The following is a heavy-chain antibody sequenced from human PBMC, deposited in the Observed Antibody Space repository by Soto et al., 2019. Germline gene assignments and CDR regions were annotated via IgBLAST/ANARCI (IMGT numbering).Heavy chain of an antibody. Sequence: QVQLVQSGAEVKKPGASVKVSCKASGYTFTRYGISWVRQAPGQGLEWMGWISAYNGNTNYAQKLQGRVTMTTDTSTSTAYMELRSQRSDDTAVYYCARDDYDILTGPPGAFDIWGQGTMVTVSS. J-gene: IGHJ3*02. V-gene: IGHV1-18*04. CDR3: ARDDYDILTGPPGAFDI. CDR1: GYTFTRYG. D-gene: IGHD3-9*01. CDR2: ISAYNGNT.